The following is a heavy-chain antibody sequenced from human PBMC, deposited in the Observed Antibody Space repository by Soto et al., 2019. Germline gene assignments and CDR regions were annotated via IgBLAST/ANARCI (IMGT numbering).Heavy chain of an antibody. V-gene: IGHV4-31*03. CDR2: MYNSGDT. CDR1: SRSVSSRGYS. CDR3: ARQFCSATCSKGGAFDI. Sequence: TLSLTCTLISRSVSSRGYSWILISNHPEKGLEWIGYMYNSGDTYYNPSLGSRVTISVDTSKNQFSLNLNFVTAADTAVYYCARQFCSATCSKGGAFDIWGQGTMVT. D-gene: IGHD2-2*01. J-gene: IGHJ3*02.